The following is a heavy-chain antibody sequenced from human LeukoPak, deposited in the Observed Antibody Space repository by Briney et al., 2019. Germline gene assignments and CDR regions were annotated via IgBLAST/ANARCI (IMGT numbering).Heavy chain of an antibody. CDR3: ARAPYGDYSGWFDP. J-gene: IGHJ5*02. CDR2: ISAYNGNT. D-gene: IGHD4-17*01. Sequence: ASVKVSCKASGYTFTSYGISWVRQAPGQGLEWMGWISAYNGNTNYAQKLQGRVTMTTDTSTSTAYMELSSLRSEDTAVYYCARAPYGDYSGWFDPWGQGTLVTVSS. V-gene: IGHV1-18*01. CDR1: GYTFTSYG.